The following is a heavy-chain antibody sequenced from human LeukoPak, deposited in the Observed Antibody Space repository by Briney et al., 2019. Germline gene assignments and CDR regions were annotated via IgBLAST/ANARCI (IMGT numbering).Heavy chain of an antibody. J-gene: IGHJ4*02. CDR1: GDSISSYSAA. Sequence: SQTLSLTCVISGDSISSYSAAWNWIRQSPSRGLEWLGGTYFRSKWYNDYAESVKSRLTINPDTSKNQFSLHLNSVTPENTAVYYCASDTSEEAHYYNSSGFDYWGQGALVTVSS. CDR2: TYFRSKWYN. CDR3: ASDTSEEAHYYNSSGFDY. V-gene: IGHV6-1*01. D-gene: IGHD3-22*01.